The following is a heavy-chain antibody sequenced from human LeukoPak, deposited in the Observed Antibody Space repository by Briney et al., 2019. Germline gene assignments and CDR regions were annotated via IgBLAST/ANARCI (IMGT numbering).Heavy chain of an antibody. V-gene: IGHV3-7*03. J-gene: IGHJ4*02. D-gene: IGHD6-19*01. CDR3: VGGIGWQPDY. CDR1: PGITFSDYW. Sequence: HPGGSLRLSCAASPGITFSDYWMNWVRQAPGKGLEWVAIIRQDGREKLYLDSVKGRFTISRDNAKSSVYLQINSLRAEDTAVYYCVGGIGWQPDYWGQGTLVTFAS. CDR2: IRQDGREK.